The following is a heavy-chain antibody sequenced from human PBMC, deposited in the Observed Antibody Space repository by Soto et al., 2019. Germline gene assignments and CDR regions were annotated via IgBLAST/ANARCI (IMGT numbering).Heavy chain of an antibody. CDR1: GGSFSGYY. CDR3: AREVSYSATSGSYGEDFFDI. V-gene: IGHV4-34*01. J-gene: IGHJ4*02. CDR2: VSHSGNI. Sequence: SETLSLTCVVNGGSFSGYYWNWIRQPPGKGLEWVGQVSHSGNINYNPSLKSRVTMSVDKSKSQFSLKLTSVTAADTAAYYCAREVSYSATSGSYGEDFFDIWGRGTLVTVSS. D-gene: IGHD3-22*01.